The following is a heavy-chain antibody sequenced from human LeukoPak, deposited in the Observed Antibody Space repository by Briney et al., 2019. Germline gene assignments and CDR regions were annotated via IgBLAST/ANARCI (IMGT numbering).Heavy chain of an antibody. D-gene: IGHD7-27*01. J-gene: IGHJ4*02. V-gene: IGHV3-7*01. CDR1: GFTFSSYW. Sequence: PGGSLRLSCVASGFTFSSYWMTWVRQAPGKGREWVANIQTDGSQIYYVDSVKGRFTISRDNAKNSLYLQMNSLRAEDTAVYYCARDLNWESYWGQGTLVSVSS. CDR2: IQTDGSQI. CDR3: ARDLNWESY.